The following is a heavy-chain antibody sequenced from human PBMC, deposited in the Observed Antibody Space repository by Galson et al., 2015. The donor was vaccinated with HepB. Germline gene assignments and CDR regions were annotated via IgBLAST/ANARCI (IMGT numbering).Heavy chain of an antibody. CDR1: GDSVSSNSAA. CDR2: TYYRSKWYN. D-gene: IGHD6-13*01. V-gene: IGHV6-1*01. Sequence: CAISGDSVSSNSAAWNWIRQSPSRGLEWLGRTYYRSKWYNDYAVSVKSRITINPDTSKNQFSLQLNSVTPEDTAVYYCARDLNSSSWYGLYYYYYGMDVWGQGTTVTVPS. J-gene: IGHJ6*02. CDR3: ARDLNSSSWYGLYYYYYGMDV.